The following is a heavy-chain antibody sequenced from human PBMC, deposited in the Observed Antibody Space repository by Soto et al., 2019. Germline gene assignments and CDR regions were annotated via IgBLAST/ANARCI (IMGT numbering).Heavy chain of an antibody. CDR1: GYSFTDYH. J-gene: IGHJ6*02. Sequence: ASVKVSYKASGYSFTDYHIHWVRQAPGQGLEWLGRINPKSGGTSTAQKFQGWVTMTTDTSISTASMELPRLTSDDTAIYYCARGDSTDCSNGVCSFFYNHDMDVWGQGTTVTVSS. D-gene: IGHD2-8*01. V-gene: IGHV1-2*04. CDR2: INPKSGGT. CDR3: ARGDSTDCSNGVCSFFYNHDMDV.